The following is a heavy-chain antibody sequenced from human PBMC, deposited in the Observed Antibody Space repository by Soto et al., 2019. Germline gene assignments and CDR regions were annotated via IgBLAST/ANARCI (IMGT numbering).Heavy chain of an antibody. CDR3: TTDLYSSLDY. CDR1: GFTFSNSW. J-gene: IGHJ4*02. V-gene: IGHV3-15*01. Sequence: TGGSLRLSCAASGFTFSNSWMSWVRQAPVKGLEWVGLIKSKTDGGTTDYAAPVKGRFTISRDDSKNTLYLQMNSLKTEDTAVYYCTTDLYSSLDYWGQGTLVTVSS. D-gene: IGHD6-13*01. CDR2: IKSKTDGGTT.